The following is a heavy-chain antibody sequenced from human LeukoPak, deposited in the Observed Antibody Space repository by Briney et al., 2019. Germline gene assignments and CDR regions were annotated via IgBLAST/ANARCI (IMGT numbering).Heavy chain of an antibody. CDR1: GGSISSGGYY. J-gene: IGHJ4*02. CDR2: IYTSGST. CDR3: ARGPPPDFDY. V-gene: IGHV4-61*02. Sequence: SETLSLTCTVSGGSISSGGYYWSWIRQPAGKGLEWIGRIYTSGSTDYNPSLKSRVTMSVDTSKNQFSQKLSSVTAADTAVYYCARGPPPDFDYWGQGTLVTVST.